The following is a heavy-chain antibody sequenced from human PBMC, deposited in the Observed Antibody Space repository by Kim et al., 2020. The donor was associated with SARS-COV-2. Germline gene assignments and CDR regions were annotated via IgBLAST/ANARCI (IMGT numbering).Heavy chain of an antibody. CDR1: GFTFSSYG. D-gene: IGHD2-15*01. J-gene: IGHJ4*02. Sequence: GGSLRLSCAASGFTFSSYGMHWVRQAPGKGLEWVAVISYDGSNKYYADSVKGRFTISRDNSKNTLYLQMNSLRAEDTAVYYCARDLGDCSGGSCTHAFDYWGQGTLVTVSS. CDR2: ISYDGSNK. V-gene: IGHV3-33*05. CDR3: ARDLGDCSGGSCTHAFDY.